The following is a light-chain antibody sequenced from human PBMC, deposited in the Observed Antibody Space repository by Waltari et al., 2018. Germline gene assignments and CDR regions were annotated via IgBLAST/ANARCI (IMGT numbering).Light chain of an antibody. Sequence: DIVMTQSPDSLAVSLGDRATINCKSSQSLLKSSNNNNYLAWYQQKPGQPPKLLFYWASTRESGVPDRFSGSGSGTDFTLTISSLQAEDVAVYYCQQYYISPFTFGPGTKVDIK. CDR2: WAS. J-gene: IGKJ3*01. CDR1: QSLLKSSNNNNY. CDR3: QQYYISPFT. V-gene: IGKV4-1*01.